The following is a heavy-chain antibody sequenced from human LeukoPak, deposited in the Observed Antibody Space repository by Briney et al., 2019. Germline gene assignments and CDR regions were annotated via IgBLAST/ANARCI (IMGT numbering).Heavy chain of an antibody. V-gene: IGHV3-23*01. J-gene: IGHJ4*02. CDR1: GFSFSSYS. CDR3: ARAPVTSCRGAFCYPFDI. Sequence: GGSLRLSCAASGFSFSSYSMSWVRQAPEKGLEWVSATSSSDAGTYHTESVRGRFTISRDNSKNTLYLQMNSLRADDAAVYYCARAPVTSCRGAFCYPFDIWGQGTLVTVSS. CDR2: TSSSDAGT. D-gene: IGHD2-15*01.